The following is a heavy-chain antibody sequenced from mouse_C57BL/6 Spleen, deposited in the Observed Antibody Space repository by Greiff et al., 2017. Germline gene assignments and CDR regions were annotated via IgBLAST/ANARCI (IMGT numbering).Heavy chain of an antibody. CDR3: ARHYALDGYYGMDY. J-gene: IGHJ4*01. Sequence: EVHLVESGGGLVKPGGSLKLSCAASGFTFSSYTMSWVRQTPEKRLEWVATISGGGGNTYYPDSVKGRFTISRDNAKNTLYLQMSSLRSEDTAWYYGARHYALDGYYGMDYWGQGTSVTVSS. D-gene: IGHD2-12*01. CDR1: GFTFSSYT. CDR2: ISGGGGNT. V-gene: IGHV5-9*01.